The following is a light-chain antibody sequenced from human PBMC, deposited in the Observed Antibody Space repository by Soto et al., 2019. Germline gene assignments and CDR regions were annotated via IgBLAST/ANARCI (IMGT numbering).Light chain of an antibody. CDR2: EVA. J-gene: IGLJ1*01. Sequence: QSALTQPASVSGSPGQSITISCTGTNSDIGFYNYVSWYQQHPGEAPKLIIYEVAKRPSGVSSRFSGSKSGNTASLTISGLQAEDEADYHCSSYTNSSPLYVFGTGTKVTVL. CDR3: SSYTNSSPLYV. V-gene: IGLV2-14*01. CDR1: NSDIGFYNY.